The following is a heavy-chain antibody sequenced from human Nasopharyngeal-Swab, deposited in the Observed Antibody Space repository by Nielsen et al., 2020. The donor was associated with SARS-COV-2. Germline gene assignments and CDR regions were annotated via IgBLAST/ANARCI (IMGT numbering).Heavy chain of an antibody. CDR1: GYTFTSYA. Sequence: ASVTVSCKASGYTFTSYAMHWVRQAPGQRLEWMGWINAGNGNTKYSQKFQGRVTITRDTSASTAYMELSSLRSEDTAVYYCARDQSSSYYYDSSGYSYWGQGTLVTVSS. V-gene: IGHV1-3*01. CDR2: INAGNGNT. CDR3: ARDQSSSYYYDSSGYSY. D-gene: IGHD3-22*01. J-gene: IGHJ4*02.